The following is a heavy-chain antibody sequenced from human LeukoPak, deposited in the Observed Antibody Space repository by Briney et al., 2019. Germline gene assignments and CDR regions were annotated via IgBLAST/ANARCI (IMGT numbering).Heavy chain of an antibody. Sequence: SETLSLTCAVYGGSFSGYYWSWIRQPPGKGLEWIGEISHSGSTNYNPSLKSRVTISVDTSKNQFSLKLSSVTAADTAVYYCARGRVVDIVVVPAAGYYYMDVWGKGTTVTVSS. D-gene: IGHD2-2*01. V-gene: IGHV4-34*01. J-gene: IGHJ6*03. CDR2: ISHSGST. CDR3: ARGRVVDIVVVPAAGYYYMDV. CDR1: GGSFSGYY.